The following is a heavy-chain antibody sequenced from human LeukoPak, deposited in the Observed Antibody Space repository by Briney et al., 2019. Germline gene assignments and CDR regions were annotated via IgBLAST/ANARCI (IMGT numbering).Heavy chain of an antibody. CDR3: ARDRSTAAGE. Sequence: ASVKVSCKASGYTFTGYYMHWVRQAPGQGLEWMGWINPNSGGTNYAQKFQGRVTMTRDTSISTAYMELSWLRSDDTAVYYCARDRSTAAGEWGQGTLVTVSS. J-gene: IGHJ4*02. CDR1: GYTFTGYY. V-gene: IGHV1-2*02. CDR2: INPNSGGT. D-gene: IGHD6-13*01.